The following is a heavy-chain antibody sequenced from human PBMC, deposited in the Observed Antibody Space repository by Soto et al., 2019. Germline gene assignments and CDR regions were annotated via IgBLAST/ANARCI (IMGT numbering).Heavy chain of an antibody. Sequence: ASVKVSCKASGYTFTCYDINWVRQATGQGLEWMGWMNPNSGNTGYAQKFQGRVTMTRNTSISTAYMELSSLRSEDTAVYYCASPIPHYYDSSGYGFDPWGQGTLVTVSS. CDR3: ASPIPHYYDSSGYGFDP. CDR2: MNPNSGNT. D-gene: IGHD3-22*01. V-gene: IGHV1-8*01. J-gene: IGHJ5*02. CDR1: GYTFTCYD.